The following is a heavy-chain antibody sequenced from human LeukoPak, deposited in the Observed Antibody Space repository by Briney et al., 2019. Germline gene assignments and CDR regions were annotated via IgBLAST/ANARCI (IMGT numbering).Heavy chain of an antibody. Sequence: VASVKVSCKASGYTFTSYGISWVRQAPGQGLEWMGWISAYNGNTNYAQKLQGRVTMTTDTSTSTAYMELRSLRSDDTAVYYCARVSVSSGWYVGQKYYFDYWGQGTLVTVSS. D-gene: IGHD6-19*01. CDR3: ARVSVSSGWYVGQKYYFDY. V-gene: IGHV1-18*01. J-gene: IGHJ4*02. CDR2: ISAYNGNT. CDR1: GYTFTSYG.